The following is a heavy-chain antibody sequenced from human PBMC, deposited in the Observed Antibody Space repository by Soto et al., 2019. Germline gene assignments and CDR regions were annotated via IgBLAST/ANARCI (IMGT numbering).Heavy chain of an antibody. CDR3: ATVRGGYTHPFDY. V-gene: IGHV4-39*01. CDR1: GGSISSSSYY. D-gene: IGHD2-15*01. CDR2: IYYSGST. Sequence: PSETLSLTCTVSGGSISSSSYYWGWIRQPPGKGLEWIGSIYYSGSTYYNPPLKSRVTISVDTSKNQFSLKLSSVTAADTAVYHCATVRGGYTHPFDYWGQGTLVTVSS. J-gene: IGHJ4*02.